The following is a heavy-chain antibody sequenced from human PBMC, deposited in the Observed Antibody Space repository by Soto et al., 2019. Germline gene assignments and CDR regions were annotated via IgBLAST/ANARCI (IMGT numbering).Heavy chain of an antibody. Sequence: ASVTVSFASAGYTFTNYYMHWVRQAPGQGLEWMGWMNPRSGGTKYAQAFQDRVTMTRDASISTAYMEVTSLRHGDTAVYFCARSDDSTSSPLDFWGPGTLVTVSS. J-gene: IGHJ4*02. CDR2: MNPRSGGT. V-gene: IGHV1-2*02. CDR3: ARSDDSTSSPLDF. D-gene: IGHD4-4*01. CDR1: GYTFTNYY.